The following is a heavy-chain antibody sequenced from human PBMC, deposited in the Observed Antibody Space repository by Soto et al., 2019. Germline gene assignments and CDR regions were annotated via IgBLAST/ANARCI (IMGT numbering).Heavy chain of an antibody. CDR2: IYHSGST. V-gene: IGHV4-30-2*01. J-gene: IGHJ5*02. CDR1: GGSISSGGYS. CDR3: ARTILTGYYVNWFDP. D-gene: IGHD3-9*01. Sequence: QLQLQESGSGLVKPSQTLSLTCAVSGGSISSGGYSWSWIRQPPGKGLEWIGYIYHSGSTYYNPSLKSRVTISVDRSKNQFSLKLSSVTAADTAVYYCARTILTGYYVNWFDPWGQGTLVTVSS.